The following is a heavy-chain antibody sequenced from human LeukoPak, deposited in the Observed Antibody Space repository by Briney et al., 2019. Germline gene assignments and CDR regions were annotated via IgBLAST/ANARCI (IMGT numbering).Heavy chain of an antibody. J-gene: IGHJ6*02. V-gene: IGHV3-9*01. CDR3: ARGLIVEDYYYYGMDV. CDR1: GFTFDDHA. CDR2: ISWNSGSI. D-gene: IGHD3-22*01. Sequence: GRSLRLSCAASGFTFDDHAMHWVRQAPGKGLEWVSGISWNSGSIGYADSVKGRFTISRDNAKNSLYLQMNSLRAEDTAVYYCARGLIVEDYYYYGMDVWGQGTTVTVSS.